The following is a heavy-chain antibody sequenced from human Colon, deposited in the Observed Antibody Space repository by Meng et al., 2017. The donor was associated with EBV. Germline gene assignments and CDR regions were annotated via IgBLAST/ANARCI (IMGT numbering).Heavy chain of an antibody. Sequence: QVQLLESGPGLVKPYQHLSLACNVSGDSISSTDYYWSWVRQPPGKGLEWTGYIYYSGSRYYNPSLKSRVTISVDTSKNQFSLKLSSVTAADTAVYYCARVTGKIYYDGSGYPEAFDYWGQGTLVTVSS. V-gene: IGHV4-30-4*01. D-gene: IGHD3-22*01. J-gene: IGHJ4*02. CDR3: ARVTGKIYYDGSGYPEAFDY. CDR2: IYYSGSR. CDR1: GDSISSTDYY.